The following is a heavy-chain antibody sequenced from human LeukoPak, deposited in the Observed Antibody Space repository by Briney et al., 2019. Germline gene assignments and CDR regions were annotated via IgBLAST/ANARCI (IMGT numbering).Heavy chain of an antibody. Sequence: ESGPGLVKPSETLSLTCAVSGYSISSGYYWGWIRQPPGKGLEWIGSLYHSGSTYYNPSLKSRVTISVDTSKNQFSLKLSSVTAADTAVYYCARKYYDFWSGYYKYYYYYMDVWGKGTTVTVSS. J-gene: IGHJ6*03. D-gene: IGHD3-3*01. CDR3: ARKYYDFWSGYYKYYYYYMDV. CDR1: GYSISSGYY. V-gene: IGHV4-38-2*01. CDR2: LYHSGST.